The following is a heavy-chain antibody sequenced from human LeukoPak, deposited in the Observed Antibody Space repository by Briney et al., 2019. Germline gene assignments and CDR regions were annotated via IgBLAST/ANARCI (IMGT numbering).Heavy chain of an antibody. CDR3: AGGLRYYYYYYMDV. Sequence: SETLSLTCTVSGGSISSGSYYWSWIRQPPGKGLEWIGYIYYSGSTNYNPSLKSRVTISVDTSKNQFSLKLSSVTAADTAVYYCAGGLRYYYYYYMDVWGKGTTVTVSS. CDR2: IYYSGST. D-gene: IGHD4-17*01. V-gene: IGHV4-61*01. J-gene: IGHJ6*03. CDR1: GGSISSGSYY.